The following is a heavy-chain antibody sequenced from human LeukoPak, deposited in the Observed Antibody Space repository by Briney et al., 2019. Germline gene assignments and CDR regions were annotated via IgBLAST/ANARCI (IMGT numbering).Heavy chain of an antibody. CDR1: GGSISSNNW. CDR2: IYHSGST. CDR3: ARDTSGTLDY. D-gene: IGHD1-1*01. Sequence: SETLSLTCAVSGGSISSNNWWSWVRQPPGKGLKWIGEIYHSGSTNYNPSLKSRVTILVNKSKNQFSLKLSSVTAADTAVYYCARDTSGTLDYWGQGTLVTVSS. J-gene: IGHJ4*02. V-gene: IGHV4-4*02.